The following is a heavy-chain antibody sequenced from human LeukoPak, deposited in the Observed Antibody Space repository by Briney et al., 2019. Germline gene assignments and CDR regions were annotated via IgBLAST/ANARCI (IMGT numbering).Heavy chain of an antibody. CDR2: ISWNSGSI. J-gene: IGHJ4*02. D-gene: IGHD1-26*01. Sequence: GRSLRLSCAASGFTFDAYAMHWVRQAPGKGLEWVSGISWNSGSIGYADSVKGRFIISRDNAKNSLYLQMNSLRAEDTAVYYCAKEGGELLRKFDYWGQGTLVTVSS. CDR3: AKEGGELLRKFDY. CDR1: GFTFDAYA. V-gene: IGHV3-9*01.